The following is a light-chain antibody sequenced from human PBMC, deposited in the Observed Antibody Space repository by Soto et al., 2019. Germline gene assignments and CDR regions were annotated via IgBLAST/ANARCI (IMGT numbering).Light chain of an antibody. CDR3: SSYAGSSYV. V-gene: IGLV2-8*01. J-gene: IGLJ1*01. CDR2: DVT. Sequence: QSVLTQPPSASGSPGQSVTISCTGTSSDVGTYNYVSWYQQHPGRAPKLILYDVTKRPSGVPDRFSASKSGNTASLTVSGLRTEDEADYYCSSYAGSSYVFGTGTKLTVL. CDR1: SSDVGTYNY.